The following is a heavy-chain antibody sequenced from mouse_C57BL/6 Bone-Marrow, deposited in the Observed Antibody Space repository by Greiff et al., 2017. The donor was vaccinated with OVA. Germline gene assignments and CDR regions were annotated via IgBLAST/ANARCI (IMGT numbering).Heavy chain of an antibody. J-gene: IGHJ2*01. Sequence: QVQLQQPGAELVKPGASVKLSCKASGYTFTSYWMQWVKQRPGQGLEWIGEIDPSDSYTNYNQKFKGKATLTGDTATSTAYMQLSSLTSEDSAGYYCARGWRTAQDKDDWGKGTTLTVAS. D-gene: IGHD3-2*02. CDR3: ARGWRTAQDKDD. CDR2: IDPSDSYT. V-gene: IGHV1-50*01. CDR1: GYTFTSYW.